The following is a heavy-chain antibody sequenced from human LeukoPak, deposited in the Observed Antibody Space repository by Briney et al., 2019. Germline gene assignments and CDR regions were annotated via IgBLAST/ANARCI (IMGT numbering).Heavy chain of an antibody. CDR1: GFTFSSYG. J-gene: IGHJ4*02. V-gene: IGHV3-30*18. CDR2: ISYDGSNK. CDR3: AKGRDPYSSGWYSD. Sequence: GGSLRLSCAASGFTFSSYGMHWVRQAPGKGLEWVAVISYDGSNKYYADSVKGRFTISRDNSKNTLYLQMNSLRAEDTAVYYCAKGRDPYSSGWYSDWGQGTLVTVSS. D-gene: IGHD6-19*01.